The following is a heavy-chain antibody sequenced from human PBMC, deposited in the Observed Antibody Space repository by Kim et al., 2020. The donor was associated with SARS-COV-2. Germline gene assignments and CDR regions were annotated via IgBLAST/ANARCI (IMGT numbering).Heavy chain of an antibody. D-gene: IGHD6-13*01. CDR3: ARVGNIAETVY. Sequence: GGSLRLSCAASGFTFSGSEMNWVRQAPGKGLEWVSYISSTVSTMYYADSVRGRFIISRDNAKHSVYLQMNSLRAEDTGVYYCARVGNIAETVYWGQGTLV. J-gene: IGHJ4*02. CDR2: ISSTVSTM. V-gene: IGHV3-48*03. CDR1: GFTFSGSE.